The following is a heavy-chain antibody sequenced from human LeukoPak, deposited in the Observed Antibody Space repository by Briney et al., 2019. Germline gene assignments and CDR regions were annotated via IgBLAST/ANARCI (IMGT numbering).Heavy chain of an antibody. V-gene: IGHV3-74*03. CDR3: ARDLVVTSGY. CDR1: GFTFSSYW. J-gene: IGHJ4*02. CDR2: ISSDGSST. Sequence: GGSLRLSCAASGFTFSSYWMHWVRQAPGKGLVWVARISSDGSSTTYADSVKGRFTISRGNAKNTLYLQMNSLRVEDTAVYYCARDLVVTSGYWGQGTLVTVSS. D-gene: IGHD2-2*01.